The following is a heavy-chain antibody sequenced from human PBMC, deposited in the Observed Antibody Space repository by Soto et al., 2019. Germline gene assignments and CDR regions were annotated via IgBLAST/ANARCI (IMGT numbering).Heavy chain of an antibody. D-gene: IGHD2-15*01. V-gene: IGHV4-31*03. CDR2: IYHSGTA. Sequence: PSETLSLTCTVSGDSITSGNHYWSWIRQHPGTGLEWIGYIYHSGTAYYNPSLKSRVIMSVDTSKNQFSLNLKSVAAADTATYYCARVKYQDIVTASSPRRSIGYWGQGALVTVSS. J-gene: IGHJ4*02. CDR1: GDSITSGNHY. CDR3: ARVKYQDIVTASSPRRSIGY.